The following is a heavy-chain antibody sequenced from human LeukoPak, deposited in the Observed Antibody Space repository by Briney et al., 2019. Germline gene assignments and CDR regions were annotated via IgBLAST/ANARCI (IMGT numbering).Heavy chain of an antibody. Sequence: ASVKVSCKASGYTFTGHYLHWVRQAPGQGLEWMGWINPNRGGTRYAQKFQGRVTMTRDTPISTAYMELSRLSSDDTAVYYCAITTTIAAAGLYYWGQGTLVTVSS. V-gene: IGHV1-2*02. CDR2: INPNRGGT. CDR3: AITTTIAAAGLYY. CDR1: GYTFTGHY. D-gene: IGHD6-13*01. J-gene: IGHJ4*02.